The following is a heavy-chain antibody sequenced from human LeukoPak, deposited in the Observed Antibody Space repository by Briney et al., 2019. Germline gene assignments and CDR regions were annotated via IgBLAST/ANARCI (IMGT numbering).Heavy chain of an antibody. CDR2: IYYSGST. J-gene: IGHJ4*02. CDR1: GGSISSYY. CDR3: ARRDGTY. D-gene: IGHD1-26*01. V-gene: IGHV4-59*08. Sequence: SETLSLTCTVSGGSISSYYWSWIRQPPGKGLEWIGYIYYSGSTNYNPSLKSRVTISVDTSKNQFSLKLSSVTAADTAVYYRARRDGTYWGQGTLVTVSS.